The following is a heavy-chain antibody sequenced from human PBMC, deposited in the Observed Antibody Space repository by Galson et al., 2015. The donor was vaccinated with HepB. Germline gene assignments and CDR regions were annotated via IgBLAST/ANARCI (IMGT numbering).Heavy chain of an antibody. J-gene: IGHJ4*02. CDR2: IWYDGTQK. CDR1: GFAFSSYG. CDR3: ARGRVDYVWGSYTYYFDY. Sequence: SLRLSCAASGFAFSSYGMHWVRQAPGKGLEWMSVIWYDGTQKYYADSVKGRFTISRDNSKNTLYLQMNSLRAEDTAVYYCARGRVDYVWGSYTYYFDYWGQGTLVTVSS. D-gene: IGHD3-16*01. V-gene: IGHV3-33*01.